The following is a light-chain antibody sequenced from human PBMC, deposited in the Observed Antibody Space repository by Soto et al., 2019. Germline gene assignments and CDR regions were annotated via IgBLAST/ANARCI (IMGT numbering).Light chain of an antibody. CDR3: PQRDT. CDR2: DAS. Sequence: EIVLTQSPATLSLSPGERATLSCRASQSVSSYLAWYQQKPGQAPRLLINDASNRATGIPARFSGSGSGTDFSLTISSLEPEDCAIYYCPQRDTFGQGTKLEIK. J-gene: IGKJ2*01. CDR1: QSVSSY. V-gene: IGKV3-11*01.